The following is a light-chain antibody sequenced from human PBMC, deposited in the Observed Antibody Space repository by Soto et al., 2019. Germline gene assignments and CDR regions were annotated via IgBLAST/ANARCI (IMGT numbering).Light chain of an antibody. Sequence: QSALTQPASVSGSPGQSITISCTGTSSDVGGYNYVSCYQQHPGKAPKLMIYDVSNRPSGVSNRFSGSKSGNTASLTISGLQAEDEADYSCSSYTSSSTSVVFGGGTKLTVL. CDR1: SSDVGGYNY. CDR2: DVS. CDR3: SSYTSSSTSVV. V-gene: IGLV2-14*01. J-gene: IGLJ2*01.